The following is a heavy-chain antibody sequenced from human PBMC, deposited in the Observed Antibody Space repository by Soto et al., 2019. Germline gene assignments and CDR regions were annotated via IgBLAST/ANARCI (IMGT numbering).Heavy chain of an antibody. CDR1: GFTFSNYN. Sequence: GGSLRLSCAASGFTFSNYNMNWVRQAPGKGLEWVASISTRSHYIYYADSLKGRFTISGDNAKNSVDLQISSLRAEDTAVYYCARDSSTGYYLSDFDYWGQGTLVTVSS. D-gene: IGHD3-9*01. J-gene: IGHJ4*02. CDR3: ARDSSTGYYLSDFDY. CDR2: ISTRSHYI. V-gene: IGHV3-21*01.